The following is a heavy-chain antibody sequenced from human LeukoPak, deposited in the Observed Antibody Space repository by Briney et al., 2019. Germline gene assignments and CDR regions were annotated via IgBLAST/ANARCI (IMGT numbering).Heavy chain of an antibody. CDR1: GYTLTELS. CDR3: ATGGPVAAAGSLYFDY. V-gene: IGHV1-24*01. Sequence: ASVKVSCKVSGYTLTELSMHWVRQAPGKGLEWMGGFDPEGGETIYAQKFQGRVTMTEDTSTDTAYMELSSLRSEDTAVYYCATGGPVAAAGSLYFDYWGQGTLVTVSS. J-gene: IGHJ4*02. D-gene: IGHD6-13*01. CDR2: FDPEGGET.